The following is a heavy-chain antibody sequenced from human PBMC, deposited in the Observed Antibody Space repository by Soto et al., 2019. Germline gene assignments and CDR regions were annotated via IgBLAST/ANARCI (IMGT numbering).Heavy chain of an antibody. D-gene: IGHD3-10*01. Sequence: GGSLRLSCAASGFTFSSYAMHWVRQAPGKGLEWVTLISYDGSNKDYADSVKGRFTISRDNSKNTLYLQMNSLRAEDTAVYFCARDLDYYGSGSPLDSWGQGTLVTVSS. CDR3: ARDLDYYGSGSPLDS. V-gene: IGHV3-30-3*01. J-gene: IGHJ4*02. CDR1: GFTFSSYA. CDR2: ISYDGSNK.